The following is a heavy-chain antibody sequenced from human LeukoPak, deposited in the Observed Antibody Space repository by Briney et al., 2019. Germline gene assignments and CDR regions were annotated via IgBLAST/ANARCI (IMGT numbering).Heavy chain of an antibody. CDR1: GFTFSSYT. CDR3: AKDGGLWVSAHWGDS. Sequence: GGSLSLSCAASGFTFSSYTMSWVRQAPGKGLEWVSTITTSDGNTYYADSVKGRFTVSRDNSKNTLFLQMNSLRAEDTAVYYCAKDGGLWVSAHWGDSWGRGTLVTVSS. V-gene: IGHV3-23*01. CDR2: ITTSDGNT. J-gene: IGHJ4*02. D-gene: IGHD7-27*01.